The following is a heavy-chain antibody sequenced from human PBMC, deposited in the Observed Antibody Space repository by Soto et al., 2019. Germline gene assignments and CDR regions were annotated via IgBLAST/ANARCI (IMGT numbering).Heavy chain of an antibody. Sequence: SETLSLTCSVSGGSLSTYYWSWIRQPPGKGLEWIGYIYYSGSTNNNPSLKSRVSISVDTSKNQFSLKLSSVTAADTAVYYCARRKGYTYGFDYSGQGTLVTVSS. CDR1: GGSLSTYY. D-gene: IGHD5-18*01. V-gene: IGHV4-59*01. J-gene: IGHJ4*02. CDR2: IYYSGST. CDR3: ARRKGYTYGFDY.